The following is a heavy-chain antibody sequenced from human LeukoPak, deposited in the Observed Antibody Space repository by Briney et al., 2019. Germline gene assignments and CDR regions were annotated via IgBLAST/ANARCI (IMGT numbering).Heavy chain of an antibody. D-gene: IGHD3-10*01. CDR2: IGSSSRSI. CDR3: ARDPVRGMDV. CDR1: GFTFSRSN. V-gene: IGHV3-48*02. Sequence: GGSLRLSCAASGFTFSRSNMNWVRQAPGKGLEWVSYIGSSSRSIYYADSVKGRFTISRDDAKNSLYLQMDSLRDEDTAVYYCARDPVRGMDVWGQGTTVTVSS. J-gene: IGHJ6*02.